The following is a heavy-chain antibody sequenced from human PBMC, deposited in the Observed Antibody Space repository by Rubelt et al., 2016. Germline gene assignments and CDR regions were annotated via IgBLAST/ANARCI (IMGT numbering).Heavy chain of an antibody. V-gene: IGHV1-69*01. CDR1: GGTFRSYA. J-gene: IGHJ4*02. CDR3: ARRQQLGPFDY. Sequence: QVQLVQSGAEVKKPGSSVMVSCKASGGTFRSYAISWVRQAPGQGLEWMGGIIPIFWTATYAQKFQGRVTIIADESTSTSYMELSSLRSEDTAVYYCARRQQLGPFDYWGQGTLVTVSS. CDR2: IIPIFWTA. D-gene: IGHD6-13*01.